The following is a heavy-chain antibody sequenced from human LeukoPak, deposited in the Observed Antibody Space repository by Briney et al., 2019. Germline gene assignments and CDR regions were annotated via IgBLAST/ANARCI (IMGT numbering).Heavy chain of an antibody. D-gene: IGHD1-26*01. CDR1: GITVSSNY. CDR2: IYSGGDT. CDR3: ARRSGEGYFDY. J-gene: IGHJ4*02. V-gene: IGHV3-66*01. Sequence: GGSLGLSCVASGITVSSNYMTWVRQAPGKGLEWLSVIYSGGDTYYADSVQGRFTISRDNSRNTLYLQMTFLRADDTAVYYCARRSGEGYFDYWGQGALVTVSS.